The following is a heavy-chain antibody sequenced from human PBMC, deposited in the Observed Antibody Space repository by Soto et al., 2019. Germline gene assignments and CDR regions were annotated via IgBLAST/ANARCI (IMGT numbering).Heavy chain of an antibody. CDR3: ARGTVGYCSSTSCSNYYYYGMDV. CDR2: ISSSSTYI. V-gene: IGHV3-21*01. J-gene: IGHJ6*02. Sequence: EVQLVESGGGLVKPGGSLRLSCAASGFTFSSYSMNWVRQAPGKGLEWVSSISSSSTYIYYADSVKGRFTISRDNAKNTLYLRMKSLRAEDTTVYYWARGTVGYCSSTSCSNYYYYGMDVWGQGTTVTVSS. D-gene: IGHD2-2*01. CDR1: GFTFSSYS.